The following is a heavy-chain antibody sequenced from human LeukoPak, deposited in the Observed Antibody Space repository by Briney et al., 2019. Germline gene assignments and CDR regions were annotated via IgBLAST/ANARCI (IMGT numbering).Heavy chain of an antibody. CDR2: IYYSGST. CDR3: ARESAVAGTAFACDY. J-gene: IGHJ4*02. V-gene: IGHV4-59*01. Sequence: SETLSLTCTVSGGSISSYYWSWIRQPPGKGLEWIGYIYYSGSTNYNPSLKSRVTISVDTSKNQFSLKVSSVTAADTAVYYCARESAVAGTAFACDYWGQGTLVTVSS. D-gene: IGHD6-19*01. CDR1: GGSISSYY.